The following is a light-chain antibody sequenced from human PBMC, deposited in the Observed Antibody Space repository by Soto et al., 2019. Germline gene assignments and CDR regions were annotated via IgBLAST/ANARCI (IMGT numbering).Light chain of an antibody. CDR1: RSDIGASNS. CDR3: ISYTTEDTLV. Sequence: QSVLTQPASVSGSPGQSITISCAGTRSDIGASNSVSWYQHLPGRSPTLIIYEATNRPSGVSERFSGSKAGDTASLTISGLQDEDESEHFCISYTTEDTLVFGGGTKVTVL. CDR2: EAT. V-gene: IGLV2-14*01. J-gene: IGLJ1*01.